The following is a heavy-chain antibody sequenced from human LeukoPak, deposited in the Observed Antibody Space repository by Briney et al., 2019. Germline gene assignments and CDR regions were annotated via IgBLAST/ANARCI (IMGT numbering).Heavy chain of an antibody. CDR3: ASSYHA. CDR1: GGSFSTFY. D-gene: IGHD2-2*01. V-gene: IGHV4-34*01. J-gene: IGHJ5*02. CDR2: INHSGAT. Sequence: SETLSLTCGVSGGSFSTFYWSWIRQPPGKGLEWIGEINHSGATSYNPFLKSRVNISVDTSNNQFSLKLTSVTAADSAVYYCASSYHAWGQGTLVTVSS.